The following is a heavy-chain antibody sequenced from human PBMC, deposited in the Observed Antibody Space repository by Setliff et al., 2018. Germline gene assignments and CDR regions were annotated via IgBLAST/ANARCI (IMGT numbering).Heavy chain of an antibody. CDR2: MNPNSGKT. D-gene: IGHD6-19*01. CDR1: GYPFISYD. V-gene: IGHV1-8*02. CDR3: VRSSAPQVVLAADFDF. J-gene: IGHJ4*02. Sequence: ASVKVSCKASGYPFISYDINWVRQAPGQGLEWMGWMNPNSGKTGYAQKFQGRVIMTRNTSISTAYLELRSLRPDDTAVYYCVRSSAPQVVLAADFDFWGQGTLVTVSS.